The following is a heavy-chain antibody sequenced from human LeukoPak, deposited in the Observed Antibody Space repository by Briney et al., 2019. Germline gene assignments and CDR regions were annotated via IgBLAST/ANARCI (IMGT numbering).Heavy chain of an antibody. J-gene: IGHJ6*03. D-gene: IGHD3-10*01. CDR2: ISAYNGNT. V-gene: IGHV1-18*01. Sequence: ASVKVSCKAPGYTFTSYGISWVRQAPGQGLEWMGWISAYNGNTNYAQKLQGRVTMTTDTSTSTAYMELRSLRSDDTAVYYCARDLEVRGTYYYYYMDVWGKGTTVTVSS. CDR1: GYTFTSYG. CDR3: ARDLEVRGTYYYYYMDV.